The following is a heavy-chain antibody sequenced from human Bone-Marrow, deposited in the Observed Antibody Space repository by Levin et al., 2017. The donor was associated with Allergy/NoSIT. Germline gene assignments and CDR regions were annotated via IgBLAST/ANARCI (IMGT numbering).Heavy chain of an antibody. J-gene: IGHJ6*02. Sequence: LSLTCAASGFTFSSHNMNWVRQAPGKGLEWVSSISGGGGFIYYSDSVKGRFTISRDNAGNSLFLQMNFLRADDPAVYYCTRERGYSVYDLDYYYYGMDVWGQGTAVTVS. CDR3: TRERGYSVYDLDYYYYGMDV. CDR2: ISGGGGFI. V-gene: IGHV3-21*01. CDR1: GFTFSSHN. D-gene: IGHD5/OR15-5a*01.